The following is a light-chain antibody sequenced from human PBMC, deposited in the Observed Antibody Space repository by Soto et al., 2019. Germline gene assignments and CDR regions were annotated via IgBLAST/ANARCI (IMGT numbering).Light chain of an antibody. J-gene: IGLJ1*01. Sequence: QSVLTQPPSASGSPGQSVTISCTGTSSDIGGYNYVSWYQQHPGKAPKLMIYEVSKRPSGVPDRFSDSKSGNTASLTVSGLQAEDEADYYCSSYAGSNNYVFGSWTKVTVL. CDR3: SSYAGSNNYV. CDR1: SSDIGGYNY. CDR2: EVS. V-gene: IGLV2-8*01.